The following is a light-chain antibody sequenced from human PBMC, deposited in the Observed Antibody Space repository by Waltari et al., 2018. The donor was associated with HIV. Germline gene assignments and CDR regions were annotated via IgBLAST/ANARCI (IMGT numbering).Light chain of an antibody. CDR2: DNT. J-gene: IGLJ3*02. Sequence: QSVLTQPPSVSAAPGQKVTISCSRSSSNIGHDYVSWYQHVPGAAPRTLIYDNTKRPSGIPDRYSGSKSGTSVTLAITGLQTGDEADYYCGTWDRTLGGGVFGGGTKLTVL. V-gene: IGLV1-51*01. CDR3: GTWDRTLGGGV. CDR1: SSNIGHDY.